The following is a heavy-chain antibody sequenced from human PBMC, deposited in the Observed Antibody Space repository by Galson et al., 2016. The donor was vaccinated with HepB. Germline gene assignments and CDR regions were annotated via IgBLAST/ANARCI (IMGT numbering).Heavy chain of an antibody. D-gene: IGHD6-13*01. CDR2: IDSGGST. Sequence: SLRLSCAASGFTFSNSYMNWVRQAPGKGLEWVEVIDSGGSTYYADSVKGRFTSYTDNSKNTMYLQINSLGAEDTDIYYCAVRYSSIWYFQHWGRGTLVSVAS. J-gene: IGHJ1*01. V-gene: IGHV3-53*01. CDR1: GFTFSNSY. CDR3: AVRYSSIWYFQH.